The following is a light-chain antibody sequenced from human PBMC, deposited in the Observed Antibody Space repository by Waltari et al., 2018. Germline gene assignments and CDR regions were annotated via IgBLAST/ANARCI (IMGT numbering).Light chain of an antibody. Sequence: QSALNQPPSVSGSPRQSVTISCTGTSSDIGTYNRVSWYQQTPVTAPKLMIYDVSNRPSGVPDRFSGSKSGNTASLTISALQAEDEADYYCCSFTPSLTYVFGTGTKVTVL. CDR1: SSDIGTYNR. CDR2: DVS. CDR3: CSFTPSLTYV. V-gene: IGLV2-18*02. J-gene: IGLJ1*01.